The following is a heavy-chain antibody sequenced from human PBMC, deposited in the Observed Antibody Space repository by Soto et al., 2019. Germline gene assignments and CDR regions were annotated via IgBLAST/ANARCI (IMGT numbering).Heavy chain of an antibody. D-gene: IGHD3-22*01. CDR2: IKSKTDGGTT. CDR1: GFTFSNAW. Sequence: GGSLRLSCAASGFTFSNAWMSWVRQAPGKGLEWVGRIKSKTDGGTTDYAAPVKGRFTISRDDSKNTLYLQMNSLKTEDTAVYYCTTGPTYYYDSSGYPYYFDYWGQGTLVTVSS. V-gene: IGHV3-15*01. J-gene: IGHJ4*02. CDR3: TTGPTYYYDSSGYPYYFDY.